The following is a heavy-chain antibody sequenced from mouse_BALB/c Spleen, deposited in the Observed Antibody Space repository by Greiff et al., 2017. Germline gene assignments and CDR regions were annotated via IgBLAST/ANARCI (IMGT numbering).Heavy chain of an antibody. V-gene: IGHV1-87*01. CDR1: GYTFTSYW. CDR2: IYPGDGDT. D-gene: IGHD1-1*01. Sequence: VKLQESGAELARPGASVKLSCKASGYTFTSYWMQWVKQRPGQGLEWIGAIYPGDGDTRYTQKFKGKATLTADKSSSTAYMQLSSLASEDSAVYYCATFTTVVDGAMDYWGQGTSVTVAS. J-gene: IGHJ4*01. CDR3: ATFTTVVDGAMDY.